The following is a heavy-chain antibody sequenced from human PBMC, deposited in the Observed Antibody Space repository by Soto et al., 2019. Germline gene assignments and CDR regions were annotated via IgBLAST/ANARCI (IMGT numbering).Heavy chain of an antibody. CDR2: IYNVGST. CDR3: NVGDTSLVY. V-gene: IGHV3-66*01. J-gene: IGHJ4*02. D-gene: IGHD1-26*01. Sequence: GGSLRLSCAASGFTVSNKYMNWVRQAPGRGLEWVSVIYNVGSTYYTDSVKGRFTISRDNSKNTLYLQMNSLRAEDTAVYYCNVGDTSLVYWGQGTLVTVSS. CDR1: GFTVSNKY.